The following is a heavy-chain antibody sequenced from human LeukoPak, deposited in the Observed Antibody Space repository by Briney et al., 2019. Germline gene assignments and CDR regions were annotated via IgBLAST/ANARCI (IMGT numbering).Heavy chain of an antibody. CDR2: INPNSGGT. CDR1: GYTFNGYY. D-gene: IGHD6-13*01. J-gene: IGHJ5*02. CDR3: ARAAAAGFVGWFDP. V-gene: IGHV1-2*02. Sequence: ASVKVSCKASGYTFNGYYMHWVRQAPGQGLEWMGWINPNSGGTNYAQKFQGRVTMTRDTSISTAYMELSRLRSDDTAVYYCARAAAAGFVGWFDPWGQGTLVTVSS.